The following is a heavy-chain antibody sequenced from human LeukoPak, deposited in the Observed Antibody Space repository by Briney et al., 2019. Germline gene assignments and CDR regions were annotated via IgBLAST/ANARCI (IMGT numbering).Heavy chain of an antibody. D-gene: IGHD3-10*01. J-gene: IGHJ4*02. Sequence: ASVKVSCKASGYTFTGCYMHWVRQAPGQGLEWMGRINPNSGGTNYAQKFQGRVTMTRDTSISTPYMELSRLRSDDTAVYYCAREDTRVRGVIITANGDFDYWGQGTLVTVSS. V-gene: IGHV1-2*06. CDR3: AREDTRVRGVIITANGDFDY. CDR2: INPNSGGT. CDR1: GYTFTGCY.